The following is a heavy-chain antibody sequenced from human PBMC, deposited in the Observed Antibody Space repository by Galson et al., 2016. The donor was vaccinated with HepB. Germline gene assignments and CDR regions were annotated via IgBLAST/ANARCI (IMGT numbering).Heavy chain of an antibody. J-gene: IGHJ4*02. CDR3: ARVGVGGSPFDY. V-gene: IGHV1-18*01. D-gene: IGHD1-26*01. Sequence: SCKASGYTFTSNGVTWVRQAPGQGLDWMGWISTYKGNTNYAQKFQGRVTMTTDTSTSTAYMELRSLRSDDTAVYYCARVGVGGSPFDYWGQGTLVTVSS. CDR1: GYTFTSNG. CDR2: ISTYKGNT.